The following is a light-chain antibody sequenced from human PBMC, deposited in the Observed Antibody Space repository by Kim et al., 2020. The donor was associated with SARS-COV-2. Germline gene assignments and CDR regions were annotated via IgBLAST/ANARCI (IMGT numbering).Light chain of an antibody. CDR3: QQYNNWPPVWT. V-gene: IGKV3-15*01. J-gene: IGKJ1*01. Sequence: EIVMTQSPATLSVSPGERATLSCRASQSVSSNSAWYQQKPGQAPRLLIYGASTRATGIPARFSGSGSGTEFTLTISSLQSEDFAVYYCQQYNNWPPVWTFGQGTKVDIK. CDR1: QSVSSN. CDR2: GAS.